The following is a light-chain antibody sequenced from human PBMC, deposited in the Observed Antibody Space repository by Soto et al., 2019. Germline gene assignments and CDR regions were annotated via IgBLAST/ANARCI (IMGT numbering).Light chain of an antibody. V-gene: IGLV2-11*01. J-gene: IGLJ3*02. CDR2: DVS. CDR1: SSDVGGYNY. CDR3: CSYAGRYSWL. Sequence: QSALTQPRSVSGSPGQSVTISCTGTSSDVGGYNYVSWYQQHPGKAPKVMIYDVSKRPSGVPDRFSGSKSGNTASLTISGLQAVDEADYYCCSYAGRYSWLFGGGTKLTVL.